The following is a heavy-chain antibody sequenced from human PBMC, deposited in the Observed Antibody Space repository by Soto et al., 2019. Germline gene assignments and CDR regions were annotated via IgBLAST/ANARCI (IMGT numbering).Heavy chain of an antibody. D-gene: IGHD6-6*01. CDR3: ARNFEYSSSPYYYYYGMDV. J-gene: IGHJ6*02. Sequence: SGFTVSSNYMSWVRQAPGKGLEWVSVIYSGGSTYYADSVKGRFTISRDNSKNTLYLQMNSLRAEDTAVYYCARNFEYSSSPYYYYYGMDVWGQGTTVTVSS. CDR2: IYSGGST. V-gene: IGHV3-66*01. CDR1: GFTVSSNY.